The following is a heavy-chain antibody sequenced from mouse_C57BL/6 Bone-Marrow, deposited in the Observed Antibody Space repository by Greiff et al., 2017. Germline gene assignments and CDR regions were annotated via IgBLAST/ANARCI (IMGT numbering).Heavy chain of an antibody. J-gene: IGHJ1*03. CDR3: ARYGNYESRYFDV. Sequence: QVQLQQPGAELVMPGASVKLSCKASGYTFTSYWMHWVKQRPGQGLEWIGEIDPSDSYTNYNQKFKGKSTLTVDKSSSTAYMQLSSLTSEDSAVYYCARYGNYESRYFDVWGTGTTVTVSS. V-gene: IGHV1-69*01. D-gene: IGHD2-1*01. CDR2: IDPSDSYT. CDR1: GYTFTSYW.